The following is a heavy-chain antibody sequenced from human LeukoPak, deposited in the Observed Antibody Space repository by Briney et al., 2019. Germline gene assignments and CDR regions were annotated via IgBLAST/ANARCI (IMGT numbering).Heavy chain of an antibody. V-gene: IGHV3-9*01. Sequence: GGSLRLSCAASGFTFHHYAIHWVRQVPGKGLELVSGISWNSAYIGFADSVKGRFTISRDNAKNSVYLQMNSLRAEDTALYYCAKDKAPLYSGYDWDLDFWGQGTMVTVSS. CDR1: GFTFHHYA. D-gene: IGHD5-12*01. CDR2: ISWNSAYI. CDR3: AKDKAPLYSGYDWDLDF. J-gene: IGHJ4*02.